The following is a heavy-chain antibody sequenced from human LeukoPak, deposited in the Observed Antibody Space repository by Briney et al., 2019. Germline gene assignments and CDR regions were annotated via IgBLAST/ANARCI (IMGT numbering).Heavy chain of an antibody. CDR1: GFTPSSNY. J-gene: IGHJ2*01. CDR2: IYSGGST. D-gene: IGHD4-17*01. CDR3: ARVSDYGDYGYFDL. V-gene: IGHV3-53*01. Sequence: GGSLRLSCAASGFTPSSNYMSWVRQAPGKGLEWVSVIYSGGSTYYADSVKGRFTIYRDNSKNTLYLQMNSLRAEDTAVYYCARVSDYGDYGYFDLWGRGTLVTVSS.